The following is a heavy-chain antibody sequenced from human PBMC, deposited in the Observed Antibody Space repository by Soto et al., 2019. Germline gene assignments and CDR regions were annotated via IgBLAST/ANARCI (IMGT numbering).Heavy chain of an antibody. Sequence: PGGSLRLSCAASGFTFSSYAMSWVRQAPGRGLEWVSFISDDGSRTYYADAVKGRFTISRDNSKPTLYLQMNSLTAEDTAVYACVKGGWLDFWGQGTLVTVSS. CDR1: GFTFSSYA. CDR3: VKGGWLDF. D-gene: IGHD3-16*01. V-gene: IGHV3-23*01. J-gene: IGHJ5*01. CDR2: ISDDGSRT.